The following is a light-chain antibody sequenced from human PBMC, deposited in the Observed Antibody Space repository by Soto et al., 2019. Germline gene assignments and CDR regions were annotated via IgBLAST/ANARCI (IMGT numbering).Light chain of an antibody. CDR1: QSVXSSY. J-gene: IGKJ1*01. CDR2: GAS. V-gene: IGKV3-20*01. Sequence: IGLTNWAGTLSLSPGERATLSCRASQSVXSSYLAWHEQKPAQAPSLPTDGASSSATGSPDRLSGSGSGTDFTPTISRPDHSDCACFYCYQYGSTTPTFGQGTKVDI. CDR3: YQYGSTTPT.